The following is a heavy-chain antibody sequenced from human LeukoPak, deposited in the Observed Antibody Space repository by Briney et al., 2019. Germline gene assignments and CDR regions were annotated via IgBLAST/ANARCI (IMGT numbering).Heavy chain of an antibody. Sequence: ASVKVSCTASGYIFTDHFMQWVRHAPGQGLEWMGWINPNSGGTSYAQKFKGRVTMTRDTSISTVYMELSRLGSDDTAVYYCARDYELGTPGSAYEFFDYWGQGTLVTVSS. CDR2: INPNSGGT. CDR3: ARDYELGTPGSAYEFFDY. D-gene: IGHD3-10*01. J-gene: IGHJ4*02. CDR1: GYIFTDHF. V-gene: IGHV1-2*02.